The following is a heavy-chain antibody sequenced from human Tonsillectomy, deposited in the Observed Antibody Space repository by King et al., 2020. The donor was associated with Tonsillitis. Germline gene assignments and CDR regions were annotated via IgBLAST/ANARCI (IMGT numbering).Heavy chain of an antibody. J-gene: IGHJ4*02. CDR1: GFTLSSYS. Sequence: VQLVESGGGLVKPGGSLRLSCAASGFTLSSYSMNWVRQAPEKGLEWVSSISSSSSYIYYADSVKGRFTISRDKANNSLYLQMNSLRAEETAVYYCAGDQNLIRWGQGTLVTVSS. CDR3: AGDQNLIR. V-gene: IGHV3-21*01. CDR2: ISSSSSYI. D-gene: IGHD1-14*01.